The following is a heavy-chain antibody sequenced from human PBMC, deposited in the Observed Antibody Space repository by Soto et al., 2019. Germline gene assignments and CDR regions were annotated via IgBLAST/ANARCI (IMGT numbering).Heavy chain of an antibody. J-gene: IGHJ3*02. D-gene: IGHD3-9*01. Sequence: EVQLVESGGGLVESGGSLRLSCAASGFTFSNAWMNWVRQAPGKGLEWVGRIKSKIDGGTTDYTAPVKVRFTISRDDSKHTLYLQMNSLKTEDTAVYYCTTDLGQQLTYYYLPHGAFDIWGQGTMVTVSS. V-gene: IGHV3-15*07. CDR2: IKSKIDGGTT. CDR1: GFTFSNAW. CDR3: TTDLGQQLTYYYLPHGAFDI.